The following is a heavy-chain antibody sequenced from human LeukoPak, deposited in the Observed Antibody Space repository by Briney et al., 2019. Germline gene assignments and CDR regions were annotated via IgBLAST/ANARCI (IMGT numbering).Heavy chain of an antibody. V-gene: IGHV3-33*01. D-gene: IGHD4-17*01. CDR1: RFTFSSYG. J-gene: IGHJ4*02. Sequence: GGSLRLSCAASRFTFSSYGMHWVRQAPGKGLEWVAVIWYDGSNKYYVDSVKGRFTISRDNSKNTLYLQMNSLRAEDTAVYYCARDQNEGYGDYFYYFDYWGQGTLVTVSS. CDR2: IWYDGSNK. CDR3: ARDQNEGYGDYFYYFDY.